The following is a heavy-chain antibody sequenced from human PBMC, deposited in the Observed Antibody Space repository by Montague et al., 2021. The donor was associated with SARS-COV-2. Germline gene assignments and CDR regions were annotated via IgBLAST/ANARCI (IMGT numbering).Heavy chain of an antibody. CDR3: ARGVTMIVVVMRHNWFDP. CDR2: IYYSGST. J-gene: IGHJ5*02. V-gene: IGHV4-39*01. CDR1: GGSISSSSYY. Sequence: SETLSLTCTVSGGSISSSSYYWGWIRQPPGKGLEWIGSIYYSGSTYYNPSLKSRVTISVDTPKNQFSPKLSSVTAADTAVYYCARGVTMIVVVMRHNWFDPWGQGTLVTVSS. D-gene: IGHD3-22*01.